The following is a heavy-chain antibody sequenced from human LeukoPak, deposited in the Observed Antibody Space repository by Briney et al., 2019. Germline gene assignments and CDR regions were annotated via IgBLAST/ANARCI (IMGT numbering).Heavy chain of an antibody. J-gene: IGHJ4*02. V-gene: IGHV3-30*02. Sequence: QPGGSLRLSCAASGFTFSSYGMHWVRQAPGKGLEWVAFIRYDGSNKYYADSVKGRFTISRDNSKNTLYLQMNSLRAEDTAVYYCAEAPYYYDSSGPDYWGQGTLVTVSS. CDR3: AEAPYYYDSSGPDY. CDR2: IRYDGSNK. CDR1: GFTFSSYG. D-gene: IGHD3-22*01.